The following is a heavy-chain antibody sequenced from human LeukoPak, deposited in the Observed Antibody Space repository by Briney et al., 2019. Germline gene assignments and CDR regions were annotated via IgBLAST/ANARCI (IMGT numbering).Heavy chain of an antibody. D-gene: IGHD3-16*02. CDR3: AKDGGSHGRLRLGELSYPRY. V-gene: IGHV3-23*01. CDR2: ISGSGGST. Sequence: PGGSLRLSCAASGFTFSSYAMSWVRQAPGKGLEWVSAISGSGGSTYYADSVKGRFTISRDNSKNTLYLQMTSLRAEDTAVYYCAKDGGSHGRLRLGELSYPRYWGQGTLVTVSS. CDR1: GFTFSSYA. J-gene: IGHJ4*02.